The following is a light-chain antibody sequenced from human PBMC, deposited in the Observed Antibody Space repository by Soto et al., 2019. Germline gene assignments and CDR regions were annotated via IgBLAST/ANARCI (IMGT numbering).Light chain of an antibody. CDR1: QSVSSSY. V-gene: IGKV3-20*01. CDR3: QQYGSPLIT. Sequence: EIVLTQSPGTLSLSPGERATLSCMASQSVSSSYLAWYQQKPGQAPRLLIYGASSRATGTPDRFSGSGSGTDFTLTISRLEPEDFAVYYCQQYGSPLITFGQGTRLEIK. CDR2: GAS. J-gene: IGKJ5*01.